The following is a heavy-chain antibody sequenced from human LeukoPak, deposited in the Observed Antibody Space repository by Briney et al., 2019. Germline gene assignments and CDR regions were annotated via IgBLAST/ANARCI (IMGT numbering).Heavy chain of an antibody. V-gene: IGHV3-21*01. J-gene: IGHJ5*02. Sequence: GGSLRLSCAASGFTFSSYSMNWVRQAPGKGLEWVSSISSSSSYIDYADSVKGRFIISRDNAKNSLFLQMNSLRAEDTAVYYCARVGYSSGWYGWFDPWGQGTLVTVPS. CDR3: ARVGYSSGWYGWFDP. CDR2: ISSSSSYI. D-gene: IGHD6-19*01. CDR1: GFTFSSYS.